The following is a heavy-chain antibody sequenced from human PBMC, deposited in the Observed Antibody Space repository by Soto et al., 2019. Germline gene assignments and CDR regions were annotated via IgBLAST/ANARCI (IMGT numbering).Heavy chain of an antibody. CDR3: AKSEDLRFTVLGVRYYGMDV. CDR1: GFTFRSYA. V-gene: IGHV3-23*01. Sequence: GGSLRLSCAASGFTFRSYAMSWVRQAPGKGLEWVSVISGSGDSTYYADSVKGRFTISRDNSKNTLYLQMNSLRAEDTAVYYCAKSEDLRFTVLGVRYYGMDVWGQGTTVTVSS. J-gene: IGHJ6*02. CDR2: ISGSGDST. D-gene: IGHD3-3*01.